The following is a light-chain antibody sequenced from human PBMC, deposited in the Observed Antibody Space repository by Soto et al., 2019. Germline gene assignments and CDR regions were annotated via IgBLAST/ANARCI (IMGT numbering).Light chain of an antibody. Sequence: DIQMTQSPSTLSESVGDRVTITCRASQTISSWLAWYQQKPGKAPKLLIYEASSSEVGVPPRFSGSGFGTEFTLTISSLQPDDFATYYCQYYKEYSTFGQGTRLEIK. V-gene: IGKV1-5*03. CDR3: QYYKEYST. CDR1: QTISSW. J-gene: IGKJ1*01. CDR2: EAS.